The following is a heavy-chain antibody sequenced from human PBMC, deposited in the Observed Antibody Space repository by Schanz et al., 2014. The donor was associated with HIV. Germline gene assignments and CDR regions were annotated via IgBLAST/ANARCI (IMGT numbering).Heavy chain of an antibody. CDR3: ARGSGPYYYYYGMDV. V-gene: IGHV3-30-3*01. CDR1: GFTFSSYA. CDR2: ISYDGSNK. J-gene: IGHJ6*02. D-gene: IGHD3-10*01. Sequence: VQLLESGGGLVQPGRSLRLSCAASGFTFSSYAMHWVRQAPGKGREWVAVISYDGSNKNYADSVKGRFTISRDNSKNTLYLQMNSLRAEDTAVYYCARGSGPYYYYYGMDVWGQGTTVTVS.